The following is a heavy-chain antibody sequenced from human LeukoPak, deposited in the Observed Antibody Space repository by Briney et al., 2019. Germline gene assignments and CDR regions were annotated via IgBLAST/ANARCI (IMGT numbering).Heavy chain of an antibody. Sequence: GGSLRLSCAASGFTFSSYAMHWVRQAPGKGLEWVAVISYDGSNKYYADSVKGRFTISRDNSKNTLYLQMNSLRAEDTAVYYCAKEILWVGGAFDIWGQGTMVTVSS. CDR3: AKEILWVGGAFDI. J-gene: IGHJ3*02. CDR2: ISYDGSNK. CDR1: GFTFSSYA. V-gene: IGHV3-30-3*01. D-gene: IGHD3-10*01.